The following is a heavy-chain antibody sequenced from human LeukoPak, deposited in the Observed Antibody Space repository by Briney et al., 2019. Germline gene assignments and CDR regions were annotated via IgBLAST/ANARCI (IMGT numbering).Heavy chain of an antibody. D-gene: IGHD4-23*01. CDR2: IRGSDGST. Sequence: GEPLRLSCAASGFPFSTYAMSWVRQAPGKGLEWVSSIRGSDGSTYYADSVKGGFGISRDNSKNTLYLQMNSMSAEDTAVYYCAKDVYGDYGGLDFWGQGTLVTVSS. CDR1: GFPFSTYA. J-gene: IGHJ4*02. CDR3: AKDVYGDYGGLDF. V-gene: IGHV3-23*01.